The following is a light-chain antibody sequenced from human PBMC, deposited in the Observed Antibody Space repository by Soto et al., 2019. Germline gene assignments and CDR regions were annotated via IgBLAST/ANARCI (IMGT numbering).Light chain of an antibody. Sequence: QSALTQPASVSGSPGQSITISCTGASGDVGGYDSVSWYQQYSGRAPKLMIYDVSNRFSGVSNRFSGSKSGNTASLTISGLQAEDEADYYCYSCSRSRPVYVFGTGTKLTVL. CDR3: YSCSRSRPVYV. CDR1: SGDVGGYDS. J-gene: IGLJ1*01. V-gene: IGLV2-14*01. CDR2: DVS.